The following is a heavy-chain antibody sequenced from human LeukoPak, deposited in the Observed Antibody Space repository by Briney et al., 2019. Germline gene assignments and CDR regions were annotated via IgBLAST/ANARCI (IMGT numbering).Heavy chain of an antibody. CDR3: AKLSSITIFGVVRYYYYYMDV. CDR1: GFTFSSYG. D-gene: IGHD3-3*01. Sequence: GGSLRLSCAASGFTFSSYGLSWVRQSPGKGLEWVSAISGSGGSTYYADSVKGRFTISRDNSKNTLYLQMNSLRAEDTAVYYCAKLSSITIFGVVRYYYYYMDVWGKGTTVTVSS. V-gene: IGHV3-23*01. CDR2: ISGSGGST. J-gene: IGHJ6*03.